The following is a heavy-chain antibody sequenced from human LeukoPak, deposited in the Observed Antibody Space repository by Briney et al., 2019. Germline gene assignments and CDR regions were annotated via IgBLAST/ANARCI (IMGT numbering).Heavy chain of an antibody. D-gene: IGHD3-16*02. Sequence: GASVKVSCKASGYRFTGCYMHWVRQAPGQGLEWMGWINPNSGVTNYAQNFQGRVSMTRDTSISTAYMEPSRLRSDDTAVYYCARQQEVSGYFDYWGQGTLVTVSS. CDR3: ARQQEVSGYFDY. CDR2: INPNSGVT. J-gene: IGHJ4*02. CDR1: GYRFTGCY. V-gene: IGHV1-2*02.